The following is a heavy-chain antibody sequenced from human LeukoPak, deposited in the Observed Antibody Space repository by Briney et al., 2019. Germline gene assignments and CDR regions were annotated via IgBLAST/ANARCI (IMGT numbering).Heavy chain of an antibody. Sequence: GGSLRLSCAASGFTFSSFGMHWVRQAPGKGPEWVATISADGSDKYYADSVKVRFTVSRDNSKNTLYLPVNSLRVHDSAFYYCARAFHSSGYPPLDSWGQGTLVTVSS. CDR2: ISADGSDK. J-gene: IGHJ4*02. CDR1: GFTFSSFG. V-gene: IGHV3-30*03. CDR3: ARAFHSSGYPPLDS. D-gene: IGHD3-22*01.